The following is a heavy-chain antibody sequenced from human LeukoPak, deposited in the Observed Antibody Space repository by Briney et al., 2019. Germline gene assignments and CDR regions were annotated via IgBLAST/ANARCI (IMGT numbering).Heavy chain of an antibody. Sequence: ASVKVSCKASGYTFTTYYIHWVRQAPGQGLEWMGIINPSGGSTSYAQKFQGRVTMTRDTSTSTVYMELSSLRSEDTAVYYCARATVTMTPGYWGQGTLVTVPS. J-gene: IGHJ4*02. CDR3: ARATVTMTPGY. D-gene: IGHD3-22*01. CDR2: INPSGGST. V-gene: IGHV1-46*01. CDR1: GYTFTTYY.